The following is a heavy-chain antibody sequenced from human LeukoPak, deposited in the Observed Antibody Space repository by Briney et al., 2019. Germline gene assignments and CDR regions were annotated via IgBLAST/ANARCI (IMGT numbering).Heavy chain of an antibody. CDR1: GGSLSGYY. CDR2: INHSGST. J-gene: IGHJ4*02. CDR3: ARNLAGHFGGFYFDD. V-gene: IGHV4-34*01. D-gene: IGHD2-21*01. Sequence: SETLSLTCAVSGGSLSGYYWTWIRQPPGKGLEWIGEINHSGSTNYNPSLKSRVTISVDTSKNQFSLKLSSVTAADTAVYYCARNLAGHFGGFYFDDWGQGTLVTVSS.